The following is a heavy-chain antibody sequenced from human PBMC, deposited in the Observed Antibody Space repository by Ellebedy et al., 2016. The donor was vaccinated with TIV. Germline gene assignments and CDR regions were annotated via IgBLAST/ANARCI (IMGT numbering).Heavy chain of an antibody. D-gene: IGHD4-23*01. CDR2: IKSRTESGTT. CDR1: GFSFSNAW. V-gene: IGHV3-15*01. J-gene: IGHJ4*02. CDR3: TTDPAFRWYAPLDY. Sequence: GESLKISCAASGFSFSNAWMSWVRQAPGKGLEWVGRIKSRTESGTTDYAGPVKGRFTISRDDSKNTLYLQMNSLKTEDTAVYYCTTDPAFRWYAPLDYWGQGTLVTVSS.